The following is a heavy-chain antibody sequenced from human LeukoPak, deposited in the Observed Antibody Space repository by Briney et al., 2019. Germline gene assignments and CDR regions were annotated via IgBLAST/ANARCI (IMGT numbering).Heavy chain of an antibody. CDR1: GFTVSSYW. Sequence: TGGSLRLSCAASGFTVSSYWMHWVRQAPGKGLVWVSRINEDGSTINYADSVKGRFTISRDNAKNTLYLQMDSLGAEDTAVYYCVRDFGGSRDYWGQGTLVIVSS. D-gene: IGHD3-10*01. CDR3: VRDFGGSRDY. CDR2: INEDGSTI. V-gene: IGHV3-74*01. J-gene: IGHJ4*02.